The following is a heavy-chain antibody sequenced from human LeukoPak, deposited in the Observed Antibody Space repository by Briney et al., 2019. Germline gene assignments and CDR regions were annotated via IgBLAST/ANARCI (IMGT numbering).Heavy chain of an antibody. V-gene: IGHV4-34*01. J-gene: IGHJ4*02. D-gene: IGHD3-22*01. CDR3: AIRVRGYNY. CDR1: GGSFSGYY. Sequence: PSETLSLTCAVYGGSFSGYYWSWIRQPPGKGLEWIGEINHSGSTNYNPSLKSRVTISVDTSKNQFSLKLSSVTAADTAVYYCAIRVRGYNYWGQGTLVTVSS. CDR2: INHSGST.